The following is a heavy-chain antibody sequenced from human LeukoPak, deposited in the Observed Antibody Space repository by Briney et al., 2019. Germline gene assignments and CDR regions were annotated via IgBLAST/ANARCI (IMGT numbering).Heavy chain of an antibody. CDR3: ARDGGNGVWNYSDY. V-gene: IGHV3-30-3*01. Sequence: GGSLRLSCAASGFPFSSYAMHWVRQAPVKGLEWVAVISYDGSNKLYADSVKGRFTISRDNSKNTLYLQMNSLRAEDTAVYYCARDGGNGVWNYSDYWGQGTLVAVSS. D-gene: IGHD4-23*01. CDR2: ISYDGSNK. CDR1: GFPFSSYA. J-gene: IGHJ4*02.